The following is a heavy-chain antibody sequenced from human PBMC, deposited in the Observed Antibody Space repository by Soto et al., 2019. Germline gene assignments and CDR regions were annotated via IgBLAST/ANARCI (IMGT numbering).Heavy chain of an antibody. J-gene: IGHJ5*02. Sequence: SETLSLTCAVYGGSFSGYYWSWIRQPPEKGLEWIGEINHSGSTNYNPSLKSRVTISVDTSKNQFSLKLSSVTAADTAVYYCAKGNANYGSGRASWFDPWGQGTLVTVSS. CDR2: INHSGST. CDR1: GGSFSGYY. V-gene: IGHV4-34*01. D-gene: IGHD3-10*01. CDR3: AKGNANYGSGRASWFDP.